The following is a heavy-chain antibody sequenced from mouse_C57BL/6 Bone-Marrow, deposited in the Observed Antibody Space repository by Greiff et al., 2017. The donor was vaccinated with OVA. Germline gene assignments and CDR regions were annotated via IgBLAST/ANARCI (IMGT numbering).Heavy chain of an antibody. Sequence: VKVVASGAGLVKPGGSLQLSCAASGFTFSSSAMSWVRQTPEKRLEWVAYISSGGDYIYYADTVKGRFTISRDNARNTLYLQMSSLKSEDTAMYYCTRLLDAMDYWGQGTSVTVSS. V-gene: IGHV5-9-1*02. J-gene: IGHJ4*01. CDR1: GFTFSSSA. CDR2: ISSGGDYI. D-gene: IGHD2-1*01. CDR3: TRLLDAMDY.